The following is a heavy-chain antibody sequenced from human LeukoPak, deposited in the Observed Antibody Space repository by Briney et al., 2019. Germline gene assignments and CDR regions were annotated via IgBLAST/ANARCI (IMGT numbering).Heavy chain of an antibody. CDR1: GYSISSGYY. J-gene: IGHJ5*02. V-gene: IGHV4-38-2*02. D-gene: IGHD3-10*01. Sequence: PSETLSLTCTVSGYSISSGYYWGWIRQPPGKGREWIGSIYHSGSTYYNPSLKRRVTISVDTSQNQFSLWLSSVPAADTAVYYCARGGRYYYGSGSYRYGNWFDPWGQGTLVTVSS. CDR2: IYHSGST. CDR3: ARGGRYYYGSGSYRYGNWFDP.